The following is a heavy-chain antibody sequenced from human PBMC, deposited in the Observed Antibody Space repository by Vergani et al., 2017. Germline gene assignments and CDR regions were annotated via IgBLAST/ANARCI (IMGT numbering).Heavy chain of an antibody. J-gene: IGHJ4*02. CDR3: ARDSFRGYSYGYDY. CDR2: IYTSGST. CDR1: GGSISSYY. D-gene: IGHD5-18*01. Sequence: QVQLQESGPGLVKPSETLSLTCTVSGGSISSYYWSWIRQPPGKGLEWIGYIYTSGSTNYNPSLKSRVTISVDTSKNQFSLKLSSVTAADTAVYYCARDSFRGYSYGYDYWGQGTLVTVSS. V-gene: IGHV4-4*09.